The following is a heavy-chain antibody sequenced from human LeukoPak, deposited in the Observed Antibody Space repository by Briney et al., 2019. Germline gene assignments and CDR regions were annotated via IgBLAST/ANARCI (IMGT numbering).Heavy chain of an antibody. J-gene: IGHJ6*02. CDR1: GFTFSDAW. D-gene: IGHD3-16*01. CDR3: ATYTHWVAGDV. CDR2: MNQDGSAK. Sequence: GGSLRLSCAASGFTFSDAWMSWVRQAPGKGLEWVANMNQDGSAKGYVDSVKGRFTISRDNARNSLYLQMSSLRPEDTAVYYCATYTHWVAGDVWGQGTTVTVSS. V-gene: IGHV3-7*01.